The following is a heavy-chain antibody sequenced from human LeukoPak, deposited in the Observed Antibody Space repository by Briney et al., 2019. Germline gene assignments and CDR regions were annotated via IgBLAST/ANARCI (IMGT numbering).Heavy chain of an antibody. Sequence: GGSLRLSCAASGFTFSSYSMNWVRQAPGKGLEWVSSISSSSSYIYYADSVKGRFTISRDNSKNTLYLQMNSLRAEDTAVYYCAYGLGYSSGWDLDYWGQGTLVTVSS. V-gene: IGHV3-21*01. D-gene: IGHD6-19*01. CDR2: ISSSSSYI. J-gene: IGHJ4*02. CDR3: AYGLGYSSGWDLDY. CDR1: GFTFSSYS.